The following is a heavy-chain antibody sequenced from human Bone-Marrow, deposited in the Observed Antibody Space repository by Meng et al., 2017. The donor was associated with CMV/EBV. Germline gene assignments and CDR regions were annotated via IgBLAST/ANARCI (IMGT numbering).Heavy chain of an antibody. V-gene: IGHV1-2*02. CDR3: ARDYWGSYEY. D-gene: IGHD1-26*01. Sequence: SCDVSGYTFTGDSVDWARQAAGQALQWMGRINPNNGDTHYPQKFVGRVTMTRDTSISTVYMELRRLTSDDTAMYYCARDYWGSYEYWGQGTLVTVSS. CDR2: INPNNGDT. CDR1: GYTFTGDS. J-gene: IGHJ4*02.